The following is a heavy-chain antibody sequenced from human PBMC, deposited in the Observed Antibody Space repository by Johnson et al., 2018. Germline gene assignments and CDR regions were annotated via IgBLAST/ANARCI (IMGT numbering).Heavy chain of an antibody. CDR1: GFSFSSYW. Sequence: VQLQESGGGLVQPGGSLRLSCAASGFSFSSYWMHWVRQAPGKGLVWVSRINRDGSSTYYADSVKGRFTISRDNAKNTLYLQVNSLRAEDTAVYYCAREPALRMSDAFDIWGQGTVVTVSS. V-gene: IGHV3-74*01. D-gene: IGHD2-15*01. CDR3: AREPALRMSDAFDI. CDR2: INRDGSST. J-gene: IGHJ3*02.